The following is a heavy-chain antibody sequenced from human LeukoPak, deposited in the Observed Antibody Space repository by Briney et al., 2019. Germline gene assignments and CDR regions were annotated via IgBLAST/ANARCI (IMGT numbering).Heavy chain of an antibody. V-gene: IGHV3-7*03. J-gene: IGHJ4*02. D-gene: IGHD6-13*01. Sequence: GGSLRLSCAASGFTFSTYSMNWVRQAPGKGLEWVANIKPDGTTKFYVDSVKGRFTISRDNALNSLYLQMNSLGAEDTAIYYCARSIPYGTTWYGRSDYWGQGTLVTVSS. CDR1: GFTFSTYS. CDR2: IKPDGTTK. CDR3: ARSIPYGTTWYGRSDY.